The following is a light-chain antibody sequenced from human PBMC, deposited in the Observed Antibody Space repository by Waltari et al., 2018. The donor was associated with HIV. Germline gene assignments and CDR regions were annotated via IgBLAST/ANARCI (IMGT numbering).Light chain of an antibody. V-gene: IGLV1-44*01. CDR1: TSNVGSNP. Sequence: QSFLTQPPSASGTPGRRVVISCSGNTSNVGSNPVNWYRQVPGTAPKLLMFSNNQPPSVVTDRFSGSKSGTSASLAIKGLQSEDEADYYCAARDDSLNVWVFGGGTKLTVL. CDR2: SNN. CDR3: AARDDSLNVWV. J-gene: IGLJ3*02.